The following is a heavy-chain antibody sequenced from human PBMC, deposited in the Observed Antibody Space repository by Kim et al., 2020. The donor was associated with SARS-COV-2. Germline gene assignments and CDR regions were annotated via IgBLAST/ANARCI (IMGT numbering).Heavy chain of an antibody. CDR1: GFTFSNAW. Sequence: GGSLRLSCAASGFTFSNAWMSWVRQAPGKGLEWVDRIKSKTDGGTTDYAAPVKGRFTISRDDSKNTLYLQMNSLKTEDTAVYYCTTGLYCSSTSCYVVVWFDPWGQGTLVTVSS. CDR2: IKSKTDGGTT. V-gene: IGHV3-15*01. J-gene: IGHJ5*02. CDR3: TTGLYCSSTSCYVVVWFDP. D-gene: IGHD2-2*01.